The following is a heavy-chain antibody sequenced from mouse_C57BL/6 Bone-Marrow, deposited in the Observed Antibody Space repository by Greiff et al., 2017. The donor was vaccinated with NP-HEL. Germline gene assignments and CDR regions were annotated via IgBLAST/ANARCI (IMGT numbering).Heavy chain of an antibody. D-gene: IGHD2-4*01. V-gene: IGHV1-62-2*01. CDR3: ARHGIYYDYDGGYAMDY. CDR1: GYTFTEYT. J-gene: IGHJ4*01. CDR2: FYSGSGSL. Sequence: QVQLQQSGAELVKPGASVKLSCKASGYTFTEYTIHWVKQRSGQGLEWIGWFYSGSGSLKYNEKFKDKATLTAAKSSSTVYMELSRLTSEDSAVYFCARHGIYYDYDGGYAMDYWGQGTSVTVSS.